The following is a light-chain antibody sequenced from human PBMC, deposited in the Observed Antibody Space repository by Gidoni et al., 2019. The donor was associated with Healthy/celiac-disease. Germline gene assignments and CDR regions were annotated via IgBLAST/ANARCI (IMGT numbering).Light chain of an antibody. CDR2: QKT. CDR1: KLGNKY. V-gene: IGLV3-1*01. CDR3: QAWDSSTVV. Sequence: SYELPQPPSVSVSPGQTASITCSGDKLGNKYACWYKQKPGQSPLLVIYQKTKRPSGIPERFSGSNSGNTAALTIGGAQAMDEADYYWQAWDSSTVVFGGGTKLTVL. J-gene: IGLJ2*01.